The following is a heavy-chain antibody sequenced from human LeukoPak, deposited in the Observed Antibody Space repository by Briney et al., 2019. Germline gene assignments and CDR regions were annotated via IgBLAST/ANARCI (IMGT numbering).Heavy chain of an antibody. Sequence: GGSLRLSCAASGFIVITDDMTWVRQAPGKGREWVSVLYSDGNTKYADSVQGRFTISRDNSKNTLYLEMNSLSPDDTAVYYCARGVEPLAANTLAYWGQGTLVTVSS. D-gene: IGHD1-14*01. CDR1: GFIVITDD. CDR3: ARGVEPLAANTLAY. CDR2: LYSDGNT. J-gene: IGHJ4*02. V-gene: IGHV3-53*01.